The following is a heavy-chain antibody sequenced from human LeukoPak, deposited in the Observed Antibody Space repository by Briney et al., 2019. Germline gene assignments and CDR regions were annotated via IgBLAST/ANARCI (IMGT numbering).Heavy chain of an antibody. J-gene: IGHJ4*02. Sequence: SSETLSLTCTVSGGSISSYYWSWIRQTPRKGLEWIGYVTYSGSTKYTLSLKSRLTMSVDTSRNQFSLKLTSVTAADTAVYYCARDRGFGDYGIDFWGQGTLVTVSS. CDR3: ARDRGFGDYGIDF. V-gene: IGHV4-59*01. CDR1: GGSISSYY. CDR2: VTYSGST. D-gene: IGHD4-17*01.